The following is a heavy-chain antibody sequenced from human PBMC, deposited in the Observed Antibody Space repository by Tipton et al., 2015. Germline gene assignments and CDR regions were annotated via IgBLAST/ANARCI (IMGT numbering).Heavy chain of an antibody. V-gene: IGHV3-9*01. CDR2: ISWNSGSI. CDR1: GFTFDDYA. Sequence: SLRLSCAASGFTFDDYAMHWVRQAPGKGLEWVSGISWNSGSIGYADSVKGRFTISRDNAKNSLYLQVNSLRAEDTALYYCAKDREAVAGNPDYWGQGTLVTVSS. J-gene: IGHJ4*02. D-gene: IGHD6-19*01. CDR3: AKDREAVAGNPDY.